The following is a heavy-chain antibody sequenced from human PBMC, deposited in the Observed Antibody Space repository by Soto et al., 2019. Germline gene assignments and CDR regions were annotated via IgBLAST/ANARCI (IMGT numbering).Heavy chain of an antibody. V-gene: IGHV1-69*06. CDR1: GGTFSSYA. CDR3: ARVTYYYDSSGYLNWFDP. CDR2: IIPIFGTA. D-gene: IGHD3-22*01. J-gene: IGHJ5*02. Sequence: VASVKVSCKASGGTFSSYAISWVRQAPGQGLDWMGGIIPIFGTANYAQKFQGRVTITADKSTSTAYMELSSLRYEDTAVYYCARVTYYYDSSGYLNWFDPWGQGTLVTVSS.